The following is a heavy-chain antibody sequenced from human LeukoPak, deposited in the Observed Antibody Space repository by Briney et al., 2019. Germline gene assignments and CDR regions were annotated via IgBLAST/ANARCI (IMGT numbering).Heavy chain of an antibody. CDR3: ASATPSDTDYYGMDV. CDR1: GYTFTSYG. J-gene: IGHJ6*02. V-gene: IGHV1-18*01. CDR2: ISAYNGNT. Sequence: ASVKVSCKASGYTFTSYGISWVRQAPGQGLEWMGWISAYNGNTNYAQKLQGRVTMTTDTSTSTAYMELRSLRSDDTVVYYCASATPSDTDYYGMDVWGQGSTVTVSS. D-gene: IGHD2-2*01.